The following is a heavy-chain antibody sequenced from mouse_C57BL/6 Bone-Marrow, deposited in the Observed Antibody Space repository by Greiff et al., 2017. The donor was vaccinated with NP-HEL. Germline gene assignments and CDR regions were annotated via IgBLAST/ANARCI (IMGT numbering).Heavy chain of an antibody. CDR3: TTNYGSSYDFDY. CDR1: GFNIKDDY. Sequence: EVHLVESGAELVRPGASVKLSCTASGFNIKDDYMHWVKQRPEQGLEWIGWIDPENGDTEYASKFQGKATITADTSSNTAYLQLSSLTSEDTAVYYCTTNYGSSYDFDYWGQGTTLTVSS. J-gene: IGHJ2*01. V-gene: IGHV14-4*01. CDR2: IDPENGDT. D-gene: IGHD1-1*01.